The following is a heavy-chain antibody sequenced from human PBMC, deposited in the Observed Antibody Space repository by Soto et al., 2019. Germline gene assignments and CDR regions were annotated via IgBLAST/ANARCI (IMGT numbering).Heavy chain of an antibody. CDR1: GFTFSSYA. Sequence: QVQLVESGGGVVQPGRSLRLSCAASGFTFSSYAMHWVRQAPGKGLEWVAVISYDGSNKYYADSVKGRFTISRDNSKNTLYLQMNSLRAEDTAVYYCARDFFNVVGAPFYFDYWGQGTLVTVSS. CDR2: ISYDGSNK. CDR3: ARDFFNVVGAPFYFDY. V-gene: IGHV3-30-3*01. D-gene: IGHD1-26*01. J-gene: IGHJ4*02.